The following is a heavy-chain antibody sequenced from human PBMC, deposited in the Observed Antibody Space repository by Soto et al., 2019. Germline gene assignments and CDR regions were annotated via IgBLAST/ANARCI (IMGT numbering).Heavy chain of an antibody. CDR3: ATDPGGPPLNRFDS. Sequence: SETLSLTCTVSGYSISSGYHWAWIRQPPGEGLEWLGSVHYSGNTYYNPSLKSRLTISVDKSKNQFSLTLNSVTAADTAVYYCATDPGGPPLNRFDSWGHGTLVTVS. CDR2: VHYSGNT. V-gene: IGHV4-38-2*02. D-gene: IGHD3-16*01. J-gene: IGHJ5*01. CDR1: GYSISSGYH.